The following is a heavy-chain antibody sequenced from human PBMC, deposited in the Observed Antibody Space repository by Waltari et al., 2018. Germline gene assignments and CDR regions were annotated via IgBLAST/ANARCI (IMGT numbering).Heavy chain of an antibody. J-gene: IGHJ6*02. Sequence: QVQLQESGPGLVKPSGTLSLTCAVPGGSISSRTWWSWVRQPPGKGLEWIGEIYHSGSTNYNPSLKSRVTISVDKSKNQFSLKLSSVTAADTAVYYCARVVCSSTSCYAGYYYYYGMDVWGQGTTVTVSS. CDR3: ARVVCSSTSCYAGYYYYYGMDV. CDR2: IYHSGST. D-gene: IGHD2-2*01. CDR1: GGSISSRTW. V-gene: IGHV4-4*02.